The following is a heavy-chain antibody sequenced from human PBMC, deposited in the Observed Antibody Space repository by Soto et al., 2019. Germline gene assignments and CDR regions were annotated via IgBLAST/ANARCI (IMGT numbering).Heavy chain of an antibody. D-gene: IGHD5-12*01. J-gene: IGHJ4*02. Sequence: EVQLLQSGGGLVKPGGSLRLSCATSGFTFSRCDMNWVRQAPGKGLEWVSFISSSASYMYYADSVKGRFTISRDNSKKSLYLQMNSLRADDTAVYYCARECVDTVTSITIPFVYWGQGALVTVSS. CDR2: ISSSASYM. V-gene: IGHV3-21*02. CDR3: ARECVDTVTSITIPFVY. CDR1: GFTFSRCD.